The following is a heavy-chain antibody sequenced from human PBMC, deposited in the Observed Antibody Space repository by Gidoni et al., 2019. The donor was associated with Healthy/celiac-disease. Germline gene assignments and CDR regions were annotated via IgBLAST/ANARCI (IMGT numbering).Heavy chain of an antibody. V-gene: IGHV3-9*01. Sequence: EVQLVESGGGLVQPGRSLRLSCAASGFTFDDYAMHWVRQAPGKGLEWVSGISWNSGSIGYADSVKGRFTISRDNAKNSLYLQMNSLRAEDTALYYCAKVTYGDFVNDAFDIWGQGTMVTVSS. J-gene: IGHJ3*02. D-gene: IGHD4-17*01. CDR2: ISWNSGSI. CDR3: AKVTYGDFVNDAFDI. CDR1: GFTFDDYA.